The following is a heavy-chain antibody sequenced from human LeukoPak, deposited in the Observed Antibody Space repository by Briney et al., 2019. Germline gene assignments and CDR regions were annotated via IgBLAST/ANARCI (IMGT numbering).Heavy chain of an antibody. V-gene: IGHV3-23*01. D-gene: IGHD5-24*01. CDR3: AKSPEMSTIGWFDP. J-gene: IGHJ5*02. CDR2: ISGGGGST. Sequence: QPGGSLRLSCAASGFTFNNYAMSWLRQTPGKGLEWVSAISGGGGSTYYANPVKGRFTIFRDNSRDTLYLQMNSLRADDSALYYCAKSPEMSTIGWFDPWGQGTLVTVSS. CDR1: GFTFNNYA.